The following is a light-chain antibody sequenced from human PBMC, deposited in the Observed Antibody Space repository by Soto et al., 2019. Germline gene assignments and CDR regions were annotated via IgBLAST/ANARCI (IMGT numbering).Light chain of an antibody. CDR3: QQYHKWPPYT. CDR1: QSVSSSY. Sequence: IVLAQSPGTLCLPPGERATLSCRASQSVSSSYLAWYQQKPGQAPRLIMFRTSTRATGIPARFSGSGSGTEFTLTISSLQSEDFAVYYCQQYHKWPPYTFGQGTKVDIK. V-gene: IGKV3-15*01. CDR2: RTS. J-gene: IGKJ2*01.